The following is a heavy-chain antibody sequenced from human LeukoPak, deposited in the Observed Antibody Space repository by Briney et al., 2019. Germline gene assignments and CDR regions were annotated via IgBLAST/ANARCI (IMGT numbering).Heavy chain of an antibody. J-gene: IGHJ5*02. Sequence: SETLSLTCAVYGGSFSGYYWSWIRQPAGKGLEWIGRIYTSGSTNYNPSLKSRVTMSVDTSKNQFSLKLSSVTAADTAVYYCARDHEAIVDPWGQGTLVTVSS. CDR1: GGSFSGYY. D-gene: IGHD2/OR15-2a*01. V-gene: IGHV4-4*07. CDR3: ARDHEAIVDP. CDR2: IYTSGST.